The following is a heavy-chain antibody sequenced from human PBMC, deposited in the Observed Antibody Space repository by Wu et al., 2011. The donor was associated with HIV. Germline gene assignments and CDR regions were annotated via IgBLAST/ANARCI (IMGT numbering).Heavy chain of an antibody. Sequence: QVQLVQSGTDVMKPGASVKVSCKASGYTFIDYYIHWVRQSPGQGLEWMGWINLNNGDRGYAQKFQGRVTMTRDTSITTAYMELSRLRSDDTAVYYCTTLLSYWGQGTLVTVSS. D-gene: IGHD3-10*01. CDR3: TTLLSY. V-gene: IGHV1-2*02. J-gene: IGHJ4*02. CDR1: GYTFIDYY. CDR2: INLNNGDR.